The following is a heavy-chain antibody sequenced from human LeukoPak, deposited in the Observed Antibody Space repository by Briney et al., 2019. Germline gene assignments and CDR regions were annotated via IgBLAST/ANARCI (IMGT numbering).Heavy chain of an antibody. Sequence: GGSLSFSCAASGFTFSSYAMSWVRQAPGQGLEWVSAISGSGGSTYYADSVKGRFTISRDNSKNTLYLQMNSLRAEDTAVYYCAKDIIGYSYGSPKAPFDYWGQGTLVTVSS. CDR1: GFTFSSYA. D-gene: IGHD5-18*01. CDR3: AKDIIGYSYGSPKAPFDY. CDR2: ISGSGGST. J-gene: IGHJ4*02. V-gene: IGHV3-23*01.